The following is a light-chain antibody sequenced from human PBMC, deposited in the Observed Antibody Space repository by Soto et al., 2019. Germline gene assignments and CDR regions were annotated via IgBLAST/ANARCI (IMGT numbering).Light chain of an antibody. CDR3: KKYNSAPHT. J-gene: IGKJ1*01. Sequence: DIQMTQSPSSLSASVGDKVTITCRARQGISNYLAGYQQKPGKVPKLLMYAASTLQSGVPSRFSGSGSGTDFTLTISSLQPEDVATYYCKKYNSAPHTFGKGTKVDIK. V-gene: IGKV1-27*01. CDR2: AAS. CDR1: QGISNY.